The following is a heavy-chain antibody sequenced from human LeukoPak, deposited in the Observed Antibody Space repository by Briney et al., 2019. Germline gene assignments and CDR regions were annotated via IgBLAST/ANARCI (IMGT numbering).Heavy chain of an antibody. D-gene: IGHD3-10*01. CDR3: ARRRIAMVRGVIITGFNY. CDR2: IYYSGST. Sequence: SETLSLTCTVSGGSISSSSYYWGWIRQPPGKGLEWIGSIYYSGSTYYNPSLKSRVTISVDTSKNQFSLKLSSVTAADTAVYYCARRRIAMVRGVIITGFNYWGQGTLVTVSS. V-gene: IGHV4-39*01. CDR1: GGSISSSSYY. J-gene: IGHJ4*02.